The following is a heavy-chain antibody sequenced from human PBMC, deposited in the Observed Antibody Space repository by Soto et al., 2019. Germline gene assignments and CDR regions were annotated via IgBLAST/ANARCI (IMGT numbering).Heavy chain of an antibody. V-gene: IGHV3-33*01. D-gene: IGHD2-2*01. CDR2: IWYDGSNK. J-gene: IGHJ6*02. Sequence: GGSLRLSCAASGFTFSSYGMHWVRQAPGKGLEWVAVIWYDGSNKYYADSVKGRFTISRDNSKNTLYLQMNSLRAEDTAVYYCARRVLVPAALYYGMDVWGQGTTVTVSS. CDR3: ARRVLVPAALYYGMDV. CDR1: GFTFSSYG.